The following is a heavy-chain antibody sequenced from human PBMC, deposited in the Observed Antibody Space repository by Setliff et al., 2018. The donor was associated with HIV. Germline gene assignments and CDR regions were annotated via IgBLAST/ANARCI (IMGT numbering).Heavy chain of an antibody. CDR3: TRSIYGSGSQPLDY. CDR1: CGSITGYW. D-gene: IGHD3-10*01. Sequence: SETLSLTCSVSCGSITGYWWSWIRQPAGKGLEWIGRIYSAGWTIYNPSLESRVTMSVDTSKNQFYLSLSSMTAADTAVYYCTRSIYGSGSQPLDYWGQGILVTVSS. CDR2: IYSAGWT. V-gene: IGHV4-4*07. J-gene: IGHJ4*02.